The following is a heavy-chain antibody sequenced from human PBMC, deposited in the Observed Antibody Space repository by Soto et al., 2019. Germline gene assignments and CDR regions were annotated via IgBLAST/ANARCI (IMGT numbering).Heavy chain of an antibody. CDR2: IIPILGIA. D-gene: IGHD2-2*01. Sequence: ASVKVSCKASGGTFSSYTISWVRQAPGQGLEWMGRIIPILGIASYAQRFQGRVTITADKSTSTAYMELSSLRSEDTAVYYCAREVPNCSSTSCYPNANYYYYYMDVWGKGTTVTVSS. CDR3: AREVPNCSSTSCYPNANYYYYYMDV. J-gene: IGHJ6*03. V-gene: IGHV1-69*04. CDR1: GGTFSSYT.